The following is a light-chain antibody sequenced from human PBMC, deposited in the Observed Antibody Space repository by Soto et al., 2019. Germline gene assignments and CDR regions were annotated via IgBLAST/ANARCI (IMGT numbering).Light chain of an antibody. V-gene: IGKV3-11*01. CDR3: QLYGSSPPRYT. CDR1: QSVSSY. J-gene: IGKJ2*01. CDR2: DAS. Sequence: EIVLTQSPATLSLSPGERATLSCRASQSVSSYLAWYQQKPGQAPRLLIYDASNRATGIPARFSGSGSGTDFTLTISRLEPEDFAVYFCQLYGSSPPRYTFGQGTKVDIK.